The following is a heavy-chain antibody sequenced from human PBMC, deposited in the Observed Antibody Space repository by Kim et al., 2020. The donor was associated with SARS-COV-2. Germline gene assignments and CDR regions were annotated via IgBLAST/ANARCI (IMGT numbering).Heavy chain of an antibody. V-gene: IGHV3-23*03. CDR2: IYAGGTTT. CDR3: AKSGDRTRECPLDY. J-gene: IGHJ4*02. Sequence: GGSLRLSCAASGFTFSSYAMSWVRQGPGKGLEWVSVIYAGGTTTYYADSVKGRFTISRDNSKNTLYLQMNNLRAEDTAVYYCAKSGDRTRECPLDYWGQGALVTVSS. D-gene: IGHD2-2*01. CDR1: GFTFSSYA.